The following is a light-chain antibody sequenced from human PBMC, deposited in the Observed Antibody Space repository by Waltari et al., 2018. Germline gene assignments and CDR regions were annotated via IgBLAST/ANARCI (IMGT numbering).Light chain of an antibody. CDR3: QAWDSSTAV. CDR2: QDN. J-gene: IGLJ2*01. V-gene: IGLV3-1*01. Sequence: SYELTQPPSVSVSPGQTASITCSGDKLGDKYACWYQQRPGKSPVLVIYQDNKRPSGLPERFSGSNSGNTATLTISGTQAMDEADYYCQAWDSSTAVFGGGTKLTVL. CDR1: KLGDKY.